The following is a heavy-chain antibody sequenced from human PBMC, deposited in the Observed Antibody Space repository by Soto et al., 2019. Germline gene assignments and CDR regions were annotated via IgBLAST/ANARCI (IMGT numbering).Heavy chain of an antibody. CDR1: GYTFTSYY. J-gene: IGHJ5*02. V-gene: IGHV1-46*01. D-gene: IGHD3-22*01. CDR3: ARVREGKHYDSSLFDP. Sequence: ASVKVSCKASGYTFTSYYMHWVRQAPGQGLEWMGIINPSGGSTSYAQKFQGRVTMTGDTSTSTVYMELSSLRSEDTAVYYCARVREGKHYDSSLFDPWGQGXLVTVYS. CDR2: INPSGGST.